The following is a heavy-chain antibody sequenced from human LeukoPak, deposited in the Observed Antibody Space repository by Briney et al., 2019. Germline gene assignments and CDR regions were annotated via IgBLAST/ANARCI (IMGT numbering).Heavy chain of an antibody. CDR3: AVLAVAGTRVDY. J-gene: IGHJ4*02. Sequence: PSETLSLTCTVSGASVSSASYWTWIRQPPGKGVEWIAHIYNGVNTNYNPSLKSRVTISVDTSKNQFSLKLSSVTAADTAVYYCAVLAVAGTRVDYWGQGTLVAVSS. CDR2: IYNGVNT. CDR1: GASVSSASY. D-gene: IGHD6-19*01. V-gene: IGHV4-61*01.